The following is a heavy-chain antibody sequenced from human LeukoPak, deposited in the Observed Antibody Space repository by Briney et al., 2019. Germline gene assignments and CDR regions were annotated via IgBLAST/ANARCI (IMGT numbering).Heavy chain of an antibody. CDR2: IYHSGST. Sequence: ASETLSLTCAVSGYSISSGYYWGWIRQPPGKGLEWIGSIYHSGSTYYNPSLKSRVTISVDTSKNQFSLKLSSVTAADTAVYYCARGERWLHHEWGQGTLVTVSS. J-gene: IGHJ4*02. CDR3: ARGERWLHHE. V-gene: IGHV4-38-2*01. D-gene: IGHD3-22*01. CDR1: GYSISSGYY.